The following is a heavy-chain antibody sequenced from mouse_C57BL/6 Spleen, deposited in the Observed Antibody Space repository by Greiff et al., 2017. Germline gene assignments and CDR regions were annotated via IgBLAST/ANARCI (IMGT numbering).Heavy chain of an antibody. V-gene: IGHV5-9*01. CDR1: GFTFSSYT. CDR3: ARYYYGSSYENYYAMDY. Sequence: DVKLVESGGGLVKPGGSLKLSCAASGFTFSSYTMSWVRQTPEKRLEWVATISGGGGNTYYPDSVKGRFTISRDNAKNTLYLQMSSLRSEDTALYYCARYYYGSSYENYYAMDYWGQGTSVTVSS. D-gene: IGHD1-1*01. J-gene: IGHJ4*01. CDR2: ISGGGGNT.